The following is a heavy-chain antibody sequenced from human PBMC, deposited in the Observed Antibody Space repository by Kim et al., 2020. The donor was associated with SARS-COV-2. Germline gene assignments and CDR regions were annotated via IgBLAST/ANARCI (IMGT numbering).Heavy chain of an antibody. Sequence: ASVKVSCKASGYTFTGYYMHWVRQAPGQGLEWMGWINPNSGGTNYAQKFQGRVTMTRDTSISTAYMELSRLRSDDSAVYYCARNLWELGGWFDPWGQGTLVTVSS. CDR2: INPNSGGT. J-gene: IGHJ5*02. V-gene: IGHV1-2*02. CDR3: ARNLWELGGWFDP. D-gene: IGHD1-26*01. CDR1: GYTFTGYY.